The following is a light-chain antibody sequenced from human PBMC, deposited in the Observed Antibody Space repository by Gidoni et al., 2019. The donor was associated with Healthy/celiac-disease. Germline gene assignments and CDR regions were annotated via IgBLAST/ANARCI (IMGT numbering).Light chain of an antibody. V-gene: IGLV2-23*01. Sequence: QSALTQPASVSGSPGQSITISCTGTSSDVGSYNLVSWYQQHPVKAPKLMIYEGSKRPSGVSNRFSGSKSGNTASLTISWLQAEDEADYSCCSYAGSSTFYVFGTGTKVTVL. CDR2: EGS. CDR1: SSDVGSYNL. J-gene: IGLJ1*01. CDR3: CSYAGSSTFYV.